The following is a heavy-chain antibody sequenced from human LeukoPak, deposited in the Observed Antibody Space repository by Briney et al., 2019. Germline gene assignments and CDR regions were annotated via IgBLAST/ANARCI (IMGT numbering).Heavy chain of an antibody. J-gene: IGHJ3*01. CDR3: ARRENYYGSGTYFADAFDF. CDR1: GYSFTSYW. Sequence: GESLKISCKGSGYSFTSYWISWVRQMPGKGLEWMGRIDPSDSYSNYSPSFQGHVTISVDKSISTAYLHWSSLKASDTAMYYCARRENYYGSGTYFADAFDFWGQGTMVTVSS. D-gene: IGHD3-10*01. V-gene: IGHV5-10-1*01. CDR2: IDPSDSYS.